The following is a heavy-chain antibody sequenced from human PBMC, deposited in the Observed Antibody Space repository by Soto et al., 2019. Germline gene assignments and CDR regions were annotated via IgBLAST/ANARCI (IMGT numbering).Heavy chain of an antibody. D-gene: IGHD3-10*01. V-gene: IGHV4-34*01. CDR3: ARGTAGTSYYYYYYYYGMDV. CDR1: GGSFSGYY. CDR2: INHSGST. Sequence: SETLSLTCAVYGGSFSGYYWSWIRQPPGKGLEWIGEINHSGSTNYNPSLKSRVTISVDTSKNQFSLKLSSVTAADTAVYYCARGTAGTSYYYYYYYYGMDVWGQGTTVTVSS. J-gene: IGHJ6*02.